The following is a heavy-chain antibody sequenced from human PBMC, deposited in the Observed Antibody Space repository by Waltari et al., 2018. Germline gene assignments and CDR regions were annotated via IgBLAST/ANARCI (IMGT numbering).Heavy chain of an antibody. CDR2: IIPIFGTA. V-gene: IGHV1-69*14. D-gene: IGHD1-20*01. J-gene: IGHJ2*01. CDR1: GGNFSSYA. Sequence: QVQLVQSGAEVKKPGSSVKVSCKASGGNFSSYAISRVRQAPGQGLEWMGGIIPIFGTANYAQKFQGRVTITADKSTSTAYMELSSLRSEDTAVYYCARDLYNWNDAAGYFDLWGRGTLVTVSS. CDR3: ARDLYNWNDAAGYFDL.